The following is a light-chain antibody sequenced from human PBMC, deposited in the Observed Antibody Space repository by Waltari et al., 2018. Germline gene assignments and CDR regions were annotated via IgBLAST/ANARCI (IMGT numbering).Light chain of an antibody. Sequence: EMVLTQSPLTVSFSPGERETLSCRASPTISANYLAWYQQKPGQAPRLLIYDASSRATGIPDRFSVSGSGTDFTLIISRLEPEDFAVFYCQHYGSSPLAFGQGTKVEVK. V-gene: IGKV3-20*01. CDR3: QHYGSSPLA. J-gene: IGKJ1*01. CDR2: DAS. CDR1: PTISANY.